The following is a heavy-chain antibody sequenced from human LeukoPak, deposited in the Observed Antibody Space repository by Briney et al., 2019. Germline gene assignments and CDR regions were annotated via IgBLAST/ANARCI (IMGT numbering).Heavy chain of an antibody. CDR3: ARGGAAMAYY. CDR2: INSDGSST. V-gene: IGHV3-74*01. J-gene: IGHJ4*02. Sequence: GGSLRLSCAASGFTFSAYSMNWVRQAPGKGLVWVSRINSDGSSTSYADSAKGRFTISRDNAKNTLYLQMNSLRAEDTAVYYCARGGAAMAYYWGQGTLVTVSS. CDR1: GFTFSAYS. D-gene: IGHD5-18*01.